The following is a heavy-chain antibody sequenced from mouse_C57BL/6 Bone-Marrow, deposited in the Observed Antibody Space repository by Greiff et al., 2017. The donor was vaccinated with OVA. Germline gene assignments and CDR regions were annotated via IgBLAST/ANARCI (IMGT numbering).Heavy chain of an antibody. CDR1: GFTFSSYA. CDR2: ISDGGSYT. D-gene: IGHD2-1*01. V-gene: IGHV5-4*01. CDR3: ARDNYAYFDY. J-gene: IGHJ2*01. Sequence: DVHLVESGGGLVKPGGSLKLSCAASGFTFSSYAMSWVRQTPEKRLEWVATISDGGSYTKYPDNVKGRFTITRDNAKNNLYLQMSHLKSEDTAMYYCARDNYAYFDYWGQGTTLTVSS.